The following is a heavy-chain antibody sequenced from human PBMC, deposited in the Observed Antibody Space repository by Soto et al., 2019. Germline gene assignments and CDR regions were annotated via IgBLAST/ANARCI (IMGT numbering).Heavy chain of an antibody. CDR3: ARMNGDHLDF. CDR2: IYSTGST. CDR1: GASIRSGDFY. D-gene: IGHD2-21*02. V-gene: IGHV4-30-4*01. Sequence: QVQLHESGPGLVKPSQTLSLTCTVSGASIRSGDFYWAWIRQPPGKGLESIGHIYSTGSTYYHPSLKRRVLISLDRPSNQFSLRLTSLTAADTAIYYCARMNGDHLDFWGQGVLVTVSS. J-gene: IGHJ4*02.